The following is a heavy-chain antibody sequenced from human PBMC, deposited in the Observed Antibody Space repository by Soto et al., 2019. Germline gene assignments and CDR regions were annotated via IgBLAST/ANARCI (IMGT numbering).Heavy chain of an antibody. CDR2: ISSSGSTI. CDR1: GFTFSSYE. J-gene: IGHJ4*02. V-gene: IGHV3-48*03. D-gene: IGHD4-17*01. CDR3: ARDDFYGGNFDY. Sequence: GGSLRLSCAASGFTFSSYEMNWVRQAPGKGLEWVSYISSSGSTIYYADSVKGRFTISRDNAKNSLYLQMNSLRAEDTAVYYCARDDFYGGNFDYWGQGTLVTVSS.